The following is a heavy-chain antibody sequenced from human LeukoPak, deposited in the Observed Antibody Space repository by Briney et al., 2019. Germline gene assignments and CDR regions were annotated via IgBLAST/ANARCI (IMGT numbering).Heavy chain of an antibody. V-gene: IGHV3-74*01. CDR3: ARAFALGGAMVTSYWFDP. CDR2: INTDGSST. CDR1: GFTFSSYW. D-gene: IGHD5-18*01. J-gene: IGHJ5*02. Sequence: GGSLRLSCAASGFTFSSYWMHWVRQAPGKGLVWVSRINTDGSSTSYADSVKGRFTISRDNAKNSLYLQMNSLRAEDTAVYYCARAFALGGAMVTSYWFDPWGQGTLVTVSS.